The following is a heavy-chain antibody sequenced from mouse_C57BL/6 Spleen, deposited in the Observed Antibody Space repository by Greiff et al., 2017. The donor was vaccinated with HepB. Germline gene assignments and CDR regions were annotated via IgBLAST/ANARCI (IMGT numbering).Heavy chain of an antibody. D-gene: IGHD1-1*01. Sequence: VQLQQPGAELVMPGASVKLSCKASGYTFTSYWMHWVKQRPGQGLEWIGEIDPSDSYTNYNQKFKGKSTLTVDKSSSTAYMQLSSLTSEDSAVYYCARGPGSSYLYAMDCCGQGTPATVSS. J-gene: IGHJ4*01. CDR1: GYTFTSYW. V-gene: IGHV1-69*01. CDR3: ARGPGSSYLYAMDC. CDR2: IDPSDSYT.